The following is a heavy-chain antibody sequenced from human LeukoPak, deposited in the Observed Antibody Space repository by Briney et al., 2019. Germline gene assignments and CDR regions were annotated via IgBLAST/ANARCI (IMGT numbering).Heavy chain of an antibody. CDR3: AKSGLYSNYGGWFDP. CDR2: ISYDGSNK. D-gene: IGHD4-11*01. CDR1: GFTFSSYA. J-gene: IGHJ5*02. V-gene: IGHV3-30*18. Sequence: GGSLRLSCAASGFTFSSYAMHWVRQAPGKGLEWVAVISYDGSNKYYADSVKGRFTISRDNSKNTLYLQMNSLRAEDTAVYYCAKSGLYSNYGGWFDPWGQGTLVTVSS.